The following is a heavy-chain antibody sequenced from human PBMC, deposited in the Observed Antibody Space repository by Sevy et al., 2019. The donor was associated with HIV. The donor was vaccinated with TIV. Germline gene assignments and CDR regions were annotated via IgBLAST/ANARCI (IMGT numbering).Heavy chain of an antibody. D-gene: IGHD4-17*01. CDR2: IYHSGST. CDR1: GGSISSGGYS. J-gene: IGHJ4*02. CDR3: ARGPEGDGDYFDY. Sequence: SETLSLTCAVSGGSISSGGYSWSWIRQPPGKGLEWIGYIYHSGSTYYNPSLKSRVTISVDMSKNQFSLKLSSVTAAATAVYYCARGPEGDGDYFDYWGQGTLVTVSS. V-gene: IGHV4-30-2*01.